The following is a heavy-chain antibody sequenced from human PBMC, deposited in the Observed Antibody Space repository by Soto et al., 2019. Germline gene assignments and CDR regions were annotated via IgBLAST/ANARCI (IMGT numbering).Heavy chain of an antibody. CDR1: GSIFSGYG. J-gene: IGHJ4*02. D-gene: IGHD1-7*01. CDR2: IWYDGSNK. CDR3: ARDGIGGTVFRGFCDY. V-gene: IGHV3-33*01. Sequence: QKYLVESGGGVVQPGGSLRLSCVASGSIFSGYGMHWVRQAPGKGLEWVAVIWYDGSNKYYADSVEGRFTISRDNSKNMIYLQMDSLRAEDTAVYYCARDGIGGTVFRGFCDYWGQGTLVTVSS.